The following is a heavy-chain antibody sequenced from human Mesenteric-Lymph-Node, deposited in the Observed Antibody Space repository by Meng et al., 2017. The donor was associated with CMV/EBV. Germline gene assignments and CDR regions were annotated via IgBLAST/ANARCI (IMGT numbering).Heavy chain of an antibody. Sequence: SQTLSLTCAVYGGSFSGYYWSWIRQPPGKGLEWIGEINHSGSTNYNPSLKSRVTISVDTSKNQFSLKLSSVTAADTAVYYCARLPHQDCSSTSCYGGEDYYYGMDVWGQGTTVTVSS. CDR1: GGSFSGYY. J-gene: IGHJ6*02. D-gene: IGHD2-2*01. V-gene: IGHV4-34*01. CDR3: ARLPHQDCSSTSCYGGEDYYYGMDV. CDR2: INHSGST.